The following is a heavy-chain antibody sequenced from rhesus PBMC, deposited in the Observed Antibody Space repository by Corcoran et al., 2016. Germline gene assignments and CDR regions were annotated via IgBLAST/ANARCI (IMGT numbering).Heavy chain of an antibody. J-gene: IGHJ4*01. Sequence: EVQLVESGGALAQPGGSLRLSCAASGFTFDDYAMSWVRQAPGKGLEWVTRSSWNSGTIYYADSVKGRFTISRDNAKNSLFLQMDRLRAEDTAVYYCTRTAADTFDYWGQGVLVTVSS. D-gene: IGHD6-31*01. CDR3: TRTAADTFDY. CDR1: GFTFDDYA. CDR2: SSWNSGTI. V-gene: IGHV3-134*01.